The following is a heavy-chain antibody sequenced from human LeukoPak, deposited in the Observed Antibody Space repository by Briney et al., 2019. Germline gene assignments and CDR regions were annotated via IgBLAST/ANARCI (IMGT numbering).Heavy chain of an antibody. CDR1: GGTFSSYA. CDR3: ARAGGSYYDFWSGYYKVPGPIYYYYGMDV. D-gene: IGHD3-3*01. V-gene: IGHV1-69*13. Sequence: ASVKVSCKASGGTFSSYAISWVRQAPGQGLEWMGGIIPIFGTANYAQKFQGRVTITADESTSTAYMELSSLRSEDTAVYYCARAGGSYYDFWSGYYKVPGPIYYYYGMDVWGQGTTVTVSS. CDR2: IIPIFGTA. J-gene: IGHJ6*02.